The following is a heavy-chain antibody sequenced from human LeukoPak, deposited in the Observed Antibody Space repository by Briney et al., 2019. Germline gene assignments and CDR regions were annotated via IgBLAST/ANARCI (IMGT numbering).Heavy chain of an antibody. J-gene: IGHJ6*03. CDR3: ARTRAPYCSSTSCYNYYYMDV. CDR1: GFTFDDYA. Sequence: LRLSCAASGFTFDDYAMHWVRQPPGKGLEWIGYIYTSGSTNYNPSLKSRVTISVDTSKNQFSLKLSSVTAADTAVYYCARTRAPYCSSTSCYNYYYMDVWGKGTTVTVSS. D-gene: IGHD2-2*02. V-gene: IGHV4-4*09. CDR2: IYTSGST.